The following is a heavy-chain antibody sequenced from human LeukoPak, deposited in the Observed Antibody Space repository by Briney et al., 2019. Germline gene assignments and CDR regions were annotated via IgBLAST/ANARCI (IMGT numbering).Heavy chain of an antibody. V-gene: IGHV1-2*02. D-gene: IGHD6-6*01. J-gene: IGHJ3*02. CDR2: INPNSGGT. CDR3: ARAKAARPGGAFDI. CDR1: GYTFAGYY. Sequence: ASVKVSCKASGYTFAGYYIHWVRQAPGQGLEWMGWINPNSGGTNYAQKFQGRVTMTRDTSISTAYMELSRLRSDDTAVYYCARAKAARPGGAFDIWGQGTMVTVSS.